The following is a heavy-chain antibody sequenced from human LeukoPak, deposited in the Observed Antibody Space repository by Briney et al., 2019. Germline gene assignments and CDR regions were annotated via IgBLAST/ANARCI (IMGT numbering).Heavy chain of an antibody. V-gene: IGHV1-69*06. CDR3: ATYGYCSGGSCYPPRYNYYYYYMDV. J-gene: IGHJ6*03. CDR2: IIPIFGTA. Sequence: GASVKVSCKASGYTFTSYGISWVRQAPGQGLEWMGGIIPIFGTANYAQKFQGRVTITADKSTSTAYMELSSLRSEDTAVYYCATYGYCSGGSCYPPRYNYYYYYMDVWGKGTTVTVSS. D-gene: IGHD2-15*01. CDR1: GYTFTSYG.